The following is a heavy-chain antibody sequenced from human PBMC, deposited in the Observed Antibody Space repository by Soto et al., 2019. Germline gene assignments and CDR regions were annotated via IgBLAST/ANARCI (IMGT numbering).Heavy chain of an antibody. D-gene: IGHD3-10*01. CDR2: IYYSGST. V-gene: IGHV4-31*03. J-gene: IGHJ5*02. CDR1: GGSISSGGYY. Sequence: PSETLSLTCTVSGGSISSGGYYWSWIRQHPGKGLEWIGYIYYSGSTYYNSSLKSRVTISVDTSKNQFSLKLSSVTAADTAVYYCASKMGRRYYYGSGSYYRQSQYNWFDPWGQGTLVTVSS. CDR3: ASKMGRRYYYGSGSYYRQSQYNWFDP.